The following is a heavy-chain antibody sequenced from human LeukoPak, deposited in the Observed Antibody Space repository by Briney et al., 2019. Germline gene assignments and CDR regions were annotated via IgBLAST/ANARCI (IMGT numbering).Heavy chain of an antibody. J-gene: IGHJ4*02. Sequence: TLSLTCAVSGGSISSGGYSWSWIRQPPGKGLEWIGYIYHSGSTYYNPSLKSRVTISVDRSKNQFSLQLNSVTPEDTAVYYCARKSYSSGYDYWGQGTLVTVSS. CDR2: IYHSGST. V-gene: IGHV4-30-2*01. D-gene: IGHD6-19*01. CDR1: GGSISSGGYS. CDR3: ARKSYSSGYDY.